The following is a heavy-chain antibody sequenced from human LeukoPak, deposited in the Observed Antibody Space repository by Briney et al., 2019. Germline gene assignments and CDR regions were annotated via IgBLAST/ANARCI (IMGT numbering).Heavy chain of an antibody. CDR2: ISGSGGST. CDR3: AKDPNSGGNNWFDP. V-gene: IGHV3-23*01. D-gene: IGHD6-25*01. J-gene: IGHJ5*02. Sequence: GGSLRLSCAASGSTFSSYAMSWVRQAPGKGLEWVSAISGSGGSTYYADSVKGRFTISRDNSKNTLYLQMNSLRAEDTAVYYCAKDPNSGGNNWFDPWGQGTLVTVSS. CDR1: GSTFSSYA.